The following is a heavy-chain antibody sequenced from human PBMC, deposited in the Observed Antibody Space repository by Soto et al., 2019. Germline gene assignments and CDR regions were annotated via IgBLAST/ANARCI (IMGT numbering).Heavy chain of an antibody. J-gene: IGHJ4*02. D-gene: IGHD5-12*01. CDR1: GFTFSSYG. V-gene: IGHV3-30*18. Sequence: QVQLVESGGGVVQPGRSLRLSCAASGFTFSSYGMHWVRQAPGKGLEWVAVISYDGSNKYYADSVKGRFTISRDNSKNTLYLQTNSLRAEDTAVYYCAKDGGGGWLRLLYYFDYWGQGTLVTVSS. CDR3: AKDGGGGWLRLLYYFDY. CDR2: ISYDGSNK.